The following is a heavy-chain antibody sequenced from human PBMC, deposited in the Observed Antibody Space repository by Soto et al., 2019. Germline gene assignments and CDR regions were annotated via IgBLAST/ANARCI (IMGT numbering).Heavy chain of an antibody. D-gene: IGHD2-21*01. Sequence: EVQLVQSGAEVKKAGESLKISCQGSGYSFVSYWIAWVRQMPGKGLEGMGSIYPGDSDTTNSPSFQRQVTMSVEKSITTVYLQWSSLKASDTAMYYCASTDGYEIEYWGQGTLVTVSS. J-gene: IGHJ4*02. CDR2: IYPGDSDT. V-gene: IGHV5-51*01. CDR3: ASTDGYEIEY. CDR1: GYSFVSYW.